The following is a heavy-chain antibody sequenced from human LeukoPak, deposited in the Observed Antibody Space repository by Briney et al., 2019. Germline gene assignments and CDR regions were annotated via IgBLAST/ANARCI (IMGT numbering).Heavy chain of an antibody. CDR3: ARQLPDWSDARCYGY. D-gene: IGHD2-15*01. Sequence: GESLKICCKGSGYSFTSYWIGWVRQMPGKGLEWMGTIYPGDSDTRYSPSFQGQVTISADKSNSTAYLQWSSLKASDTAMYYCARQLPDWSDARCYGYWGQGTLVTVSS. CDR2: IYPGDSDT. CDR1: GYSFTSYW. J-gene: IGHJ4*02. V-gene: IGHV5-51*01.